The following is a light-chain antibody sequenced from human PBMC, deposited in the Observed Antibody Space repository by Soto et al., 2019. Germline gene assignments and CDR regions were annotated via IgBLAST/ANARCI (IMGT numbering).Light chain of an antibody. CDR3: QQARSFPIT. V-gene: IGKV1-12*01. CDR1: QNIDKW. CDR2: AAS. J-gene: IGKJ5*01. Sequence: DIQMTQSPSSVSAFVGDRFTITCLAIQNIDKWIAWYQQKPGKAPKLLIYAASSLRGGVPSRFRGSGSGTDFTLTISSLQPEDFATYSCQQARSFPITFGQGTRLEIK.